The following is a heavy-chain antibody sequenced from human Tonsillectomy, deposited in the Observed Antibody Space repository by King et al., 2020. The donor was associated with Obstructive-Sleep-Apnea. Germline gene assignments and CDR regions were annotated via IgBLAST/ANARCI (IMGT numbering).Heavy chain of an antibody. J-gene: IGHJ4*02. D-gene: IGHD4-17*01. Sequence: QLVQSGGGLVQPGGSLRLSCAASGFSFSSYSMNWVRQAPGKGLEWVSYISSSSSTIYYADPVNGAFTISRDNAKNSLFLQINSLRAEDTAVYYCARDHFGDYSSLDYWGQGTLVTVSS. CDR2: ISSSSSTI. V-gene: IGHV3-48*04. CDR3: ARDHFGDYSSLDY. CDR1: GFSFSSYS.